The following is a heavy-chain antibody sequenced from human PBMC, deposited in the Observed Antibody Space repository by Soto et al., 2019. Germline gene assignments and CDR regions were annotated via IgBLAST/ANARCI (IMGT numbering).Heavy chain of an antibody. CDR1: GFSVSTYG. J-gene: IGHJ5*02. D-gene: IGHD1-1*01. CDR2: VSGGSGAT. V-gene: IGHV3-23*01. Sequence: DVQILESGGGLVEPGGSLRLSCAASGFSVSTYGVTWVRKGAGKGLEWVSGVSGGSGATHYRDSVKGRFTITTDYPENTAYLQMNSLRVEDTAVYYCTRWNGYGDLWGQGILVTVS. CDR3: TRWNGYGDL.